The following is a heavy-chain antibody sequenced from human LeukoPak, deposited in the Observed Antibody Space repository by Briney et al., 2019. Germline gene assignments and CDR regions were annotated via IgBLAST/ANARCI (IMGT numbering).Heavy chain of an antibody. CDR3: AKLWSTSRGAFDI. CDR1: GFTFSTYA. D-gene: IGHD1-1*01. J-gene: IGHJ3*02. CDR2: IINSGGST. Sequence: PGGSLRLSCVASGFTFSTYAMSWVRQAPGKGLEWVSGIINSGGSTYYADSVKGRFTISRDNSKNTLYLQMNSLRAEDTAVYYCAKLWSTSRGAFDIWGLGTMVTVSS. V-gene: IGHV3-23*01.